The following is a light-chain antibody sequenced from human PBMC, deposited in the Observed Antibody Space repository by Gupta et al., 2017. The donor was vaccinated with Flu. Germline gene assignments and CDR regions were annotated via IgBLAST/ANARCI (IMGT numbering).Light chain of an antibody. J-gene: IGKJ1*01. V-gene: IGKV3-15*01. CDR1: QSVSSN. Sequence: EMVMTQSPATLSVSPGERATLSCRASQSVSSNLAWYQQKPGQAPRLLIFATSTRATGIPARFSGSGSGTEFTLTISSLQSKDFAVYYCQHDYYWPPTFGQGTKVEIK. CDR3: QHDYYWPPT. CDR2: ATS.